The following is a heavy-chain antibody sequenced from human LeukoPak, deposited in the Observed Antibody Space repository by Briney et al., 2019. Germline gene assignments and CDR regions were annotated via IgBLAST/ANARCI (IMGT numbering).Heavy chain of an antibody. CDR2: INSDGSNT. D-gene: IGHD2-15*01. V-gene: IGHV3-74*01. CDR3: ARRDCSGGSCYLAY. J-gene: IGHJ4*02. CDR1: GFTFSSYW. Sequence: GGSLGLPRAACGFTFSSYWMHWGPQAPGKGLVWVSRINSDGSNTIYPDSVKGRFTISRDNAKNTLYLQMNSLRAEDTAVYYCARRDCSGGSCYLAYWGQGTLVTVSS.